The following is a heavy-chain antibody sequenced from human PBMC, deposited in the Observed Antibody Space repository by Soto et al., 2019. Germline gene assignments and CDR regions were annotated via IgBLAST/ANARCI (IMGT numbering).Heavy chain of an antibody. J-gene: IGHJ4*02. CDR1: GGTFSSYA. D-gene: IGHD2-2*01. V-gene: IGHV1-69*12. CDR2: IIPIFGTA. CDR3: ARGWLCSPQFDY. Sequence: QVQLVQSGAEVKKPGSSVKVSCKASGGTFSSYAISWVRQAPGQGFEWMGGIIPIFGTANYAQKFHGRVTITADESTSTPYMELSSLRSEDTAVYYCARGWLCSPQFDYWGQGTLLTVSS.